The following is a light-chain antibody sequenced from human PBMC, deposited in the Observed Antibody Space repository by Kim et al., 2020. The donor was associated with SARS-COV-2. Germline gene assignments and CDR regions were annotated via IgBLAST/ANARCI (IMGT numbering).Light chain of an antibody. J-gene: IGLJ2*01. Sequence: GQRVTISCSGSSSNIGSNDVNWYQQFPGTAPKLLVSVNNPRPSGVPDRFSASKSATSASLAISGLQSEDEADYYCATWDDRLNGVIFGGGTKVTVL. CDR2: VNN. CDR3: ATWDDRLNGVI. CDR1: SSNIGSND. V-gene: IGLV1-44*01.